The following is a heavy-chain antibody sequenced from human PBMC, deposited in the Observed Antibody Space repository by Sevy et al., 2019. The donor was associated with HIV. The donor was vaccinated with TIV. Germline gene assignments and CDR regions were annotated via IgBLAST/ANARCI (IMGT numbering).Heavy chain of an antibody. Sequence: SETLSLTCSVSGGSMRNFYWSWIRQPPGKGLEWIGNIYYSGSTNYNPSLKSRVTMSVDTSKNQFSLKLSSVTAADTAVYYCAGSGFLEWAGSTRGPRNWFDPWGQGTLVTVSS. CDR1: GGSMRNFY. CDR2: IYYSGST. J-gene: IGHJ5*02. CDR3: AGSGFLEWAGSTRGPRNWFDP. V-gene: IGHV4-59*13. D-gene: IGHD3-3*01.